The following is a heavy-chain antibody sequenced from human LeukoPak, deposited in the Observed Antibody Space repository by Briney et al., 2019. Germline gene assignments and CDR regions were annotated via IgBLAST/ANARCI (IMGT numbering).Heavy chain of an antibody. CDR2: INTNTGNP. D-gene: IGHD6-13*01. V-gene: IGHV7-4-1*02. J-gene: IGHJ6*02. Sequence: GASVKVSCKASGYTFTSYAMNWVRQAPGQGLEWMGWINTNTGNPTYAQGFTGRFVFSLDTSVSTAYLQISSLKAEDTAVYYCARVLKTPRIAAALEVNYYYYGMDVWGQGTTVTVSS. CDR3: ARVLKTPRIAAALEVNYYYYGMDV. CDR1: GYTFTSYA.